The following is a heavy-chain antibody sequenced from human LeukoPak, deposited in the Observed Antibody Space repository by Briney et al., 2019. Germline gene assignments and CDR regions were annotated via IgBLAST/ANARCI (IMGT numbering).Heavy chain of an antibody. CDR1: GFTFSSYE. Sequence: PGGSLRLSCAASGFTFSSYEMHWVRQAPGKGLEWVSYISSSGSTIYYADSVKGRFTISRDNAKNSLYLQMNSLRAEDTAVYYCARRGIYSSGWYFDYWGQGTLVTVSS. CDR2: ISSSGSTI. D-gene: IGHD6-19*01. CDR3: ARRGIYSSGWYFDY. V-gene: IGHV3-48*03. J-gene: IGHJ4*02.